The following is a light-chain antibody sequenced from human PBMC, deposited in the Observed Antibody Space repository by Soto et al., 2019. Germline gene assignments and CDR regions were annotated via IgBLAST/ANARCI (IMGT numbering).Light chain of an antibody. CDR3: QQYGSSPWT. V-gene: IGKV3-20*01. CDR2: GAS. J-gene: IGKJ1*01. Sequence: EIVLTQSPGTLSLSPGERATLSCRASQSVSSSYLAWYQQKPGQAPRLLIYGASSRATGIPDRFSGSGSGTDFPLTLSRLEPEDFAVYYFQQYGSSPWTYGQGNKVEIK. CDR1: QSVSSSY.